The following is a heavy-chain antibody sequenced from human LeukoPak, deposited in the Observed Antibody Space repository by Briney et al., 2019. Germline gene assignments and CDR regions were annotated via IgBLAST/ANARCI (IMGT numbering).Heavy chain of an antibody. V-gene: IGHV1-2*02. CDR1: GYTFTGYY. J-gene: IGHJ4*02. Sequence: ASVKVSCKASGYTFTGYYIHWVRQAPGQGLEWMGWINPDSGGTNYAQNFQGRVTMTRDTSISTAYMESNRLRSDDTAVFYCARVASAVYSDYWGQGTLVTVSS. CDR3: ARVASAVYSDY. CDR2: INPDSGGT.